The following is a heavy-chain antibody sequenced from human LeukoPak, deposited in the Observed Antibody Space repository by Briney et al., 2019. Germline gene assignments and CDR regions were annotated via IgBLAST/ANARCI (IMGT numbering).Heavy chain of an antibody. CDR3: ARVGRSLRAFDI. J-gene: IGHJ3*02. CDR1: GYTLTELS. CDR2: FDPEDGET. D-gene: IGHD3-10*01. Sequence: ASVKVSCKVSGYTLTELSMHWVRQAPGKGLEWMGGFDPEDGETIYAQKFQGRVTMTEDTSTDTAYMELRSLTSDDTAVYSCARVGRSLRAFDIWGQGTMITVSS. V-gene: IGHV1-24*01.